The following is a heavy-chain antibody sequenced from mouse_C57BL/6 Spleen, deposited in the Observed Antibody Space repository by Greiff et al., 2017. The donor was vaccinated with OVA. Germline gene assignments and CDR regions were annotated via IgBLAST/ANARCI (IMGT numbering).Heavy chain of an antibody. V-gene: IGHV1-76*01. J-gene: IGHJ2*01. D-gene: IGHD4-1*01. CDR3: ARSNGN. CDR2: IYPGSGNT. CDR1: GFTFIDYY. Sequence: LLESGAGLVRPGASVKLSCTASGFTFIDYYINWVKQSPGQGLEWIARIYPGSGNTYYNEKFKGKATLTAEKSSSADYVQLSSLTSEDSAVYFCARSNGNWGQGTTLTVSS.